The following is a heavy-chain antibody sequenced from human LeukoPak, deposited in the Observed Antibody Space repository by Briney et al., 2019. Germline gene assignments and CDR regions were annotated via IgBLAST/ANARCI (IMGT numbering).Heavy chain of an antibody. V-gene: IGHV3-23*01. J-gene: IGHJ4*02. D-gene: IGHD3-10*01. Sequence: GRSLRLSSAASGFTFSSYAMSWVRLAPGKGLEWVSDINGSGGSTYYADSVKGRFTISRDNSKNTLYLQMNSLRAGDTALYYCAKRGVLWGQGTLVTVSS. CDR2: INGSGGST. CDR1: GFTFSSYA. CDR3: AKRGVL.